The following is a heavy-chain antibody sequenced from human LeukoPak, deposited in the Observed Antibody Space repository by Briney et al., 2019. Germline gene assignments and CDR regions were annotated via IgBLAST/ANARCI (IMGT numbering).Heavy chain of an antibody. CDR1: GGSIDNYY. CDR2: IYSNGNT. Sequence: SETLSLTCTVSGGSIDNYYWSWIRQPAGKGLEWIGRIYSNGNTNYNPSLKSRVTISVDKSKNQFSLKLSSVTAADAALYYCAXXPXXXGXXPFDPXGQGALVTVSS. CDR3: AXXPXXXGXXPFDP. J-gene: IGHJ5*02. V-gene: IGHV4-4*07.